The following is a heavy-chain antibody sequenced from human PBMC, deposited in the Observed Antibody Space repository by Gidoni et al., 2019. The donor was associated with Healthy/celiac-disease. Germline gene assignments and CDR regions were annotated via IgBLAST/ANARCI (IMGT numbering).Heavy chain of an antibody. V-gene: IGHV3-53*01. CDR1: GFTVSSNY. D-gene: IGHD2-2*01. CDR2: IYSGGST. Sequence: EVQLVESGGGLIQPGGSLRLSCAAYGFTVSSNYMSWVRQAPGKGLEWVSVIYSGGSTYYADSVKGRFTISRDNPKNTLYLQMNSLRAEDTAVYYCAREGIVVVPAAISHGMDVWGQGTTVTVSS. CDR3: AREGIVVVPAAISHGMDV. J-gene: IGHJ6*02.